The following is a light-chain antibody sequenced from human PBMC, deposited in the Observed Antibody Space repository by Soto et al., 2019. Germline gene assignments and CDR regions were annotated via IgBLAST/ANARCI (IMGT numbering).Light chain of an antibody. V-gene: IGLV2-14*01. CDR1: SSDVGGYNY. CDR2: DVS. J-gene: IGLJ2*01. CDR3: SAYTRSSTPL. Sequence: QSALTQPASVSGSPGQSITISCTGTSSDVGGYNYVSWYQQHPGKAPKLMIYDVSNRPSGVSNRFSGSKSGNTASLTISGRQAEDEADYYCSAYTRSSTPLFGVGTKLTVL.